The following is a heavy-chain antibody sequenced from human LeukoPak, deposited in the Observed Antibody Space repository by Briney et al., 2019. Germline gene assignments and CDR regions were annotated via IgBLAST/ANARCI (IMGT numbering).Heavy chain of an antibody. CDR2: IWYDGSNK. D-gene: IGHD2-15*01. CDR3: ARDAGYCSGGSCYPGQFDY. CDR1: GFTFSSYG. Sequence: PGGSLRLSCAASGFTFSSYGMHWVRQAPGKGLEGVAVIWYDGSNKYCADSVKGRFTISRDNSKNTLYLQMNSLRAEDTAVYYCARDAGYCSGGSCYPGQFDYWGQGTLVTVSS. V-gene: IGHV3-33*01. J-gene: IGHJ4*02.